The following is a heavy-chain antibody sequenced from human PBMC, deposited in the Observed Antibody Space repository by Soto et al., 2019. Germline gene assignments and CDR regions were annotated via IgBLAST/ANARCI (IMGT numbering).Heavy chain of an antibody. D-gene: IGHD6-13*01. CDR3: ARVGYSTXXXXAV. Sequence: QVQLVQSGAEVKKPGSSVKVSCKASGGTFSSYPINWVRQAPGQGLEWMGGIIPFFGTSNYAQKFQGRVTITADESTXXAYMELRSLRXXXXXXXYCARVGYSTXXXXAVWGQG. CDR1: GGTFSSYP. J-gene: IGHJ6*02. V-gene: IGHV1-69*01. CDR2: IIPFFGTS.